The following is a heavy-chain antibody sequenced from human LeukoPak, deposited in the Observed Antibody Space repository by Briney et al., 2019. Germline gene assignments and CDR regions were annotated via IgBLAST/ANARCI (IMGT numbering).Heavy chain of an antibody. CDR2: INHSGST. Sequence: SETLSLTCAVYGGSFSGYYWSWIRQPPGKGLEWIGEINHSGSTNYNPSLKSRVTISVDTSKNQFSLKLSSVTAADTAVYYCARRRGGTYYYGSGSYLNWFDPWGQGTLVTVSS. CDR3: ARRRGGTYYYGSGSYLNWFDP. V-gene: IGHV4-34*01. CDR1: GGSFSGYY. D-gene: IGHD3-10*01. J-gene: IGHJ5*02.